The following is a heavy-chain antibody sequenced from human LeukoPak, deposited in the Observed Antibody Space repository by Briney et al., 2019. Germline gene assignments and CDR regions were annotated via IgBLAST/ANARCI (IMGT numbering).Heavy chain of an antibody. Sequence: ASVKVSCKASGYTFTSYYMHWVRQDPGQGLEWMGIINPSGGSTSYAQKFQGRVTMTRDTSTSTVYMELSSLRSEDTAVYYCARGVTMIVVVRLGDGFDIWGQGTMVTVSS. D-gene: IGHD3-22*01. CDR3: ARGVTMIVVVRLGDGFDI. CDR2: INPSGGST. CDR1: GYTFTSYY. J-gene: IGHJ3*02. V-gene: IGHV1-46*01.